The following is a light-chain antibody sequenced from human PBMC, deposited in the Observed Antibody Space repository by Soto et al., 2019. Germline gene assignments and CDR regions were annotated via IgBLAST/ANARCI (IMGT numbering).Light chain of an antibody. V-gene: IGLV7-46*01. J-gene: IGLJ2*01. CDR3: LLSYSGAGVV. CDR2: DTS. Sequence: QAVVTQEPSLTVSPGETVTLTCGSSTGAVTSGHYPYWFQQKPGQAPRTLIYDTSNKHSWTPARFSGSLLGGKAALILSGAQPEDDAEYYCLLSYSGAGVVFGGGTKLTVL. CDR1: TGAVTSGHY.